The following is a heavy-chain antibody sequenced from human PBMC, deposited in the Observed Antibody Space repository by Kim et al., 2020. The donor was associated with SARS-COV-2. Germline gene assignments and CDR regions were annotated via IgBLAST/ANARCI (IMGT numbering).Heavy chain of an antibody. J-gene: IGHJ4*02. CDR3: AKSGQFDY. CDR1: GFTFSNYA. Sequence: GGSLRLSCAASGFTFSNYAMSWVRQAQGKGLEWVSTVSIGGDSTSYADSVKGRFTISRDNSKNTLSLHMNSLRPEDTALYYCAKSGQFDYWGQGIRVTVSS. D-gene: IGHD5-12*01. CDR2: VSIGGDST. V-gene: IGHV3-23*01.